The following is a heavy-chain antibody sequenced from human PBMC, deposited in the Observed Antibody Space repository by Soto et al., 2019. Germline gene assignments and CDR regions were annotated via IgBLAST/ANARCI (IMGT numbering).Heavy chain of an antibody. V-gene: IGHV4-39*01. D-gene: IGHD3-22*01. CDR2: IYYSGST. CDR3: ASTDSSGYYNFDY. CDR1: GGSISSSSYY. Sequence: PSETLSLTCTVSGGSISSSSYYWGWIRQPPGKGLEWIGSIYYSGSTYYNPSLKSRVTISVDTSKNQFSLKLSSVTAADTAVYYCASTDSSGYYNFDYWGQGTRVTVSS. J-gene: IGHJ4*02.